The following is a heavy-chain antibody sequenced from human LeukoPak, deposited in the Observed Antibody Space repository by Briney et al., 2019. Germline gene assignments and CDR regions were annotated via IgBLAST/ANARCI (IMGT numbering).Heavy chain of an antibody. V-gene: IGHV3-23*01. CDR3: AKMITPKEGYMDV. J-gene: IGHJ6*03. CDR2: IGGRYSST. D-gene: IGHD1-14*01. CDR1: GFTFSSYG. Sequence: PGGSLRLSCAASGFTFSSYGMSWVRQAPGKGLEWVSAIGGRYSSTYYADSVKGRFTISRDNSKNTLYLQMNSLRAEDTAVYYCAKMITPKEGYMDVWGKGTTVTISS.